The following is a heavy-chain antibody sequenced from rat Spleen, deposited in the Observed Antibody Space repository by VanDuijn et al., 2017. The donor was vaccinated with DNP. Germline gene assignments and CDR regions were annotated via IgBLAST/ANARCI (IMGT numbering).Heavy chain of an antibody. CDR1: GFTFTDFY. Sequence: EVQLVESGGGLVQPGRSMKLSCTVSGFTFTDFYMAWVRQAPKKGLEWVASVSHEGTSTYYRGSVKGRFTISRDNAKSTLYLQMDSLRSEDTATYYCTTTHYFDGWFPFDYWGQGVMVTVSS. D-gene: IGHD1-12*02. V-gene: IGHV5-22*01. CDR3: TTTHYFDGWFPFDY. J-gene: IGHJ2*01. CDR2: VSHEGTST.